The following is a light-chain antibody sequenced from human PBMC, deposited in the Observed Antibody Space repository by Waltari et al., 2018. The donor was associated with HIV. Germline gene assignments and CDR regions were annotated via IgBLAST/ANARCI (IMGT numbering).Light chain of an antibody. Sequence: SYELTQSPSVSVSPGQTARITCSGVGLPNQFAYWYQQKPGQAPVLVIYKDRERPSGIPERFSGSSSGTKVTLTISGVQAEDEADYYCQSADSSGSNVYLFGSGTKVTVL. CDR1: GLPNQF. CDR3: QSADSSGSNVYL. CDR2: KDR. V-gene: IGLV3-25*03. J-gene: IGLJ1*01.